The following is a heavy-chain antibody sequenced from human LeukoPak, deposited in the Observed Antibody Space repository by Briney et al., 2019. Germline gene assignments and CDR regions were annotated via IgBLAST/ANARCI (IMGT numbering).Heavy chain of an antibody. D-gene: IGHD2-2*01. Sequence: GESLKISCKGSGYSFTNYWIGWVRQMPGKGLEWMGVIYPGDSDTRYNPSFQGQVTISADKSINTAYLPWGSLKASDTAMYYCARRRYCDSTSCYAGDFDYWGQGTLVTVSS. CDR1: GYSFTNYW. CDR2: IYPGDSDT. J-gene: IGHJ4*02. V-gene: IGHV5-51*01. CDR3: ARRRYCDSTSCYAGDFDY.